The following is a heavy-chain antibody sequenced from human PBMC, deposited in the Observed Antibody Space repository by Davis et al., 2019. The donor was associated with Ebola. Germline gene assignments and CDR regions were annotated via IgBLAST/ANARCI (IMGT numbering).Heavy chain of an antibody. CDR3: ARGYSYGYYYFDY. J-gene: IGHJ4*02. CDR1: GFTFSSYW. CDR2: IKQDGSEK. V-gene: IGHV3-7*01. D-gene: IGHD5-18*01. Sequence: GESLKISCAASGFTFSSYWMSWVRQAPGKGLEWVANIKQDGSEKNYVDSVKGRFTISRDNAKNSLYLQMNSLRAEDTAVYYCARGYSYGYYYFDYWGQGTLVTVSS.